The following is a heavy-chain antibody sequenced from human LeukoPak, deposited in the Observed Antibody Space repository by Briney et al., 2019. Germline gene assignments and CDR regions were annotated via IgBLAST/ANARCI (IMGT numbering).Heavy chain of an antibody. V-gene: IGHV3-23*01. CDR2: ISGSGGST. D-gene: IGHD2-2*01. CDR1: GFTFSSYA. Sequence: PGGSLRLSCAASGFTFSSYAMSWVRQAPGKGLEWVSAISGSGGSTYYADSVKGRFTISRDNSKNTLYLQMNSLKTEDTAMYYCTTGYCSSTSCYGGNYWGQGTLVTVSS. J-gene: IGHJ4*02. CDR3: TTGYCSSTSCYGGNY.